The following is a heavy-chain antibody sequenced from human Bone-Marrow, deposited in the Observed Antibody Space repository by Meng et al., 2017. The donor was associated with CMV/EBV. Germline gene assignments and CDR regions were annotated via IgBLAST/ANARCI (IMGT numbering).Heavy chain of an antibody. CDR1: GFTFSSYG. D-gene: IGHD6-19*01. Sequence: GEYLKISCAASGFTFSSYGMHWVRQAPGKGLEWVAFIRYDGSNKYYADSVKGRFTISRDNAKNTLYLQMNSLRAEDTAVYYCAREAASGWYPYYYYGMDVWGQGTTVTVSS. CDR2: IRYDGSNK. J-gene: IGHJ6*02. CDR3: AREAASGWYPYYYYGMDV. V-gene: IGHV3-30*02.